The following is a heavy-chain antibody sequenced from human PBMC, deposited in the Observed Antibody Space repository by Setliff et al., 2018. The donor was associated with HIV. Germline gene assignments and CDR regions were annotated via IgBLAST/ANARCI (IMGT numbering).Heavy chain of an antibody. V-gene: IGHV4-59*05. Sequence: TSETLSLTCTVSGGSISSHYWSWIRQPPGKGLEWIASISHSGNTYYNPSLNSRVTISLDTSKNQFSLKLTPVTAADTAVYYCANRLYYYDSSGSLREEGFDPWGQGTLVTVSS. D-gene: IGHD3-22*01. CDR1: GGSISSHY. J-gene: IGHJ5*02. CDR3: ANRLYYYDSSGSLREEGFDP. CDR2: ISHSGNT.